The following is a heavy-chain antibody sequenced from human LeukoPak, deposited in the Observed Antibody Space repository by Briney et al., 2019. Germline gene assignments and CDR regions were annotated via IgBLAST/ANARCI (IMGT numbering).Heavy chain of an antibody. D-gene: IGHD3-22*01. Sequence: KTSETLSLTCTVSGGSISSSSYCWGWIRQPPGKGLEWIGSIYYSGSTYYNPSLKSRVTISVDTSKNQFSLKLSSVTAADTAVYYCARVAYDYDSSGYLRPSWFDPWGQGTLVTVSS. V-gene: IGHV4-39*07. J-gene: IGHJ5*02. CDR1: GGSISSSSYC. CDR2: IYYSGST. CDR3: ARVAYDYDSSGYLRPSWFDP.